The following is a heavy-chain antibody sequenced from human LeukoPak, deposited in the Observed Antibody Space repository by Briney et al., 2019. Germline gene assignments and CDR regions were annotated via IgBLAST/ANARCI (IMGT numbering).Heavy chain of an antibody. J-gene: IGHJ4*02. Sequence: GESLKISCAASGFTFSSYGMHWVRQAPGKGLEWVAVIWYDGSNKYYADSVKGRFTISRDNSKNTLYLQMNSLRAEDTAVYYCAKTVGASATAPYYFDYWGQGTLDTVSS. CDR1: GFTFSSYG. D-gene: IGHD1-26*01. CDR3: AKTVGASATAPYYFDY. V-gene: IGHV3-33*06. CDR2: IWYDGSNK.